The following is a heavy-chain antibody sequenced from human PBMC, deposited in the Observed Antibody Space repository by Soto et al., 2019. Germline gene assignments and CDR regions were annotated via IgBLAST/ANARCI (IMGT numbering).Heavy chain of an antibody. D-gene: IGHD4-17*01. CDR2: IYYSGST. CDR1: GGSICSYY. CDR3: ARRYGDCFDF. Sequence: SETLSLTCTVSGGSICSYYRSWIRQPPGKGLEWIGYIYYSGSTTYNPSLKSRVTISVDTSKNQFSLKLSSVTAADTAVYYCARRYGDCFDFWGQGTLVTVSS. V-gene: IGHV4-59*08. J-gene: IGHJ4*02.